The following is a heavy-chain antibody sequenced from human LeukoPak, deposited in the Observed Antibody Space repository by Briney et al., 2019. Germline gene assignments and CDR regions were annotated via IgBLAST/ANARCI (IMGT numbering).Heavy chain of an antibody. CDR2: IGGGDDI. CDR3: AKDATPFNSIWDYFDS. D-gene: IGHD7-27*01. CDR1: GFTFSNYA. Sequence: GGSLRVSCAASGFTFSNYAMNWVRQAPGKGLEWVAGIGGGDDIHYADSVKGRFTGSRDDSKNTLYLQMSSLRIEDTAVYYCAKDATPFNSIWDYFDSWGQGTLVTVSA. J-gene: IGHJ4*02. V-gene: IGHV3-23*01.